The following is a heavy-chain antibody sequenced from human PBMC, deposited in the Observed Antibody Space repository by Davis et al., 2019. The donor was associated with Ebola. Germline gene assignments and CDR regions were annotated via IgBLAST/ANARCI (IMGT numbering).Heavy chain of an antibody. D-gene: IGHD3-3*01. V-gene: IGHV5-51*01. CDR2: IYPADFDT. CDR1: GDTFSNYW. CDR3: ARRRFLEGSPVRYIDY. J-gene: IGHJ4*02. Sequence: GGSLRLSCNVSGDTFSNYWIGWVRQMSGKGLEWMGIIYPADFDTRYRPSFQGQVTISVDKSVSTAYLQWGSLKASDTAMYYCARRRFLEGSPVRYIDYWGQGTLVTVSS.